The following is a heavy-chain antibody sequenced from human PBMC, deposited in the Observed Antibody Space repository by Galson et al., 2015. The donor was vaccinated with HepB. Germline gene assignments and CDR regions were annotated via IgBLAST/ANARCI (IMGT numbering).Heavy chain of an antibody. CDR3: ARGTYYDSSGFRVYFQH. CDR2: IYHSGGRT. CDR1: GYTFTIYH. V-gene: IGHV1-46*01. J-gene: IGHJ1*01. Sequence: SVKVSCKASGYTFTIYHMHWVRQAPGQGLEWMGVIYHSGGRTSYAQKFQGRVTMTRDTSTSTVYVELSSLRSEDTAVYYCARGTYYDSSGFRVYFQHWGQGTLVTVSS. D-gene: IGHD3-22*01.